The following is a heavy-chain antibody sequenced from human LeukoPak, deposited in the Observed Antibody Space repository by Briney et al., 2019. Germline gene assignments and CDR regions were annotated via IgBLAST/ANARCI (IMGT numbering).Heavy chain of an antibody. J-gene: IGHJ4*02. CDR2: INSDGSST. CDR1: GFTFSSYW. CDR3: ARDLYYFGSGNFVPGLPDY. D-gene: IGHD3-10*01. V-gene: IGHV3-74*01. Sequence: PGGSLRLSCAASGFTFSSYWMHWVRQAPGKGLVWVSRINSDGSSTSYADSVKGRFTISRDNAKNTLYLQMNSLRAEDTAVYYCARDLYYFGSGNFVPGLPDYWGQGTLVTVSS.